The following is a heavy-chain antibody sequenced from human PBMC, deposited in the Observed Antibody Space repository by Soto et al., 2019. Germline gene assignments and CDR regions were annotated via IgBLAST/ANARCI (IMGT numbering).Heavy chain of an antibody. D-gene: IGHD6-6*01. CDR3: ARDSSSSRRYYYYYGMDV. Sequence: QVQLQESGPGLVKPSETLSLTCTVSGGSVSSGSYYWSWIRQPPGKGLEWIGYIYYSGSTNYNPSLRSGVTSSVDTSNNHSSLQLCSVTAADTAVYCCARDSSSSRRYYYYYGMDVWGQGTTVTVSS. CDR2: IYYSGST. CDR1: GGSVSSGSYY. J-gene: IGHJ6*02. V-gene: IGHV4-61*03.